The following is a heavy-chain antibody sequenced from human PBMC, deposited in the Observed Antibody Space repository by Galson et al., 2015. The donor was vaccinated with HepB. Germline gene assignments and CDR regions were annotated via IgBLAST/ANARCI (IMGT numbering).Heavy chain of an antibody. CDR1: GYTFTSYG. CDR2: IIPILGIA. V-gene: IGHV1-69*04. D-gene: IGHD3-9*01. J-gene: IGHJ4*02. Sequence: SVKVSCKASGYTFTSYGISWVRQAPGQGLEWMGRIIPILGIANYAQKFQGRVTITADKSTSTAYMELSSLRSEDTAVYYCAREDPLNTYDILTGYDFDYWGQGTLVTVSS. CDR3: AREDPLNTYDILTGYDFDY.